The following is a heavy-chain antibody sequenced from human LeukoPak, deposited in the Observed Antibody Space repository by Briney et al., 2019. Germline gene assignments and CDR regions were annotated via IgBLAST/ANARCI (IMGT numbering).Heavy chain of an antibody. D-gene: IGHD6-13*01. CDR3: ARGPYSSSWPYYYYYYMDV. J-gene: IGHJ6*03. V-gene: IGHV4-39*07. CDR1: GGSISSNNYY. Sequence: SETLSLTCSVSGGSISSNNYYWGWIRQPPGVGLEWIGTIYYSGRTNYNPSLKSRVTISVDTSKNQFSLKLSSVTAADTAVYYCARGPYSSSWPYYYYYYMDVWGKGTTVTVSS. CDR2: IYYSGRT.